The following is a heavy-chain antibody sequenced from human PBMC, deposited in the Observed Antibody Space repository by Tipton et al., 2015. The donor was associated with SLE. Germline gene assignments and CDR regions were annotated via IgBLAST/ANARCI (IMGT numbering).Heavy chain of an antibody. J-gene: IGHJ5*02. CDR2: IYYSGST. V-gene: IGHV4-59*08. Sequence: TLSLTCTVSGGSIRSHYWSWIRQPPGKGLEWIGYIYYSGSTNYNPSLKSRVTISVDTSKNHFSLKLSSVTAADTAVYYCARLPTGFPNWFDPWGQGTLVTVSS. D-gene: IGHD4-17*01. CDR1: GGSIRSHY. CDR3: ARLPTGFPNWFDP.